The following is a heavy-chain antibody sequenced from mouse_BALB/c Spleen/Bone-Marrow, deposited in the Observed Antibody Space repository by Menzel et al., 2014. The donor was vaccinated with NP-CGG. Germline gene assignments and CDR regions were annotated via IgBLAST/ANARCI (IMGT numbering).Heavy chain of an antibody. CDR1: DYGFSTSW. D-gene: IGHD2-3*01. CDR3: ARSDGYRAMDY. Sequence: VQLQQSGPELVKPGASVKISCKASDYGFSTSWMNWVKQRPGQGLEWIGRVYPGDGDTYYNGKFKGKATLTADKSSSTAYMQLSSLTSVDSAVYFCARSDGYRAMDYWGQGTSVTVSS. V-gene: IGHV1-82*01. J-gene: IGHJ4*01. CDR2: VYPGDGDT.